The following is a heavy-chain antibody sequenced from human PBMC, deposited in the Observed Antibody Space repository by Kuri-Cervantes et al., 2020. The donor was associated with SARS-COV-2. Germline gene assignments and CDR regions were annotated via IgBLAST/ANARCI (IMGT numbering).Heavy chain of an antibody. CDR3: ARGGFWTGYRGTRWAFDI. V-gene: IGHV4-30-2*01. Sequence: LRLSCPVSGGSISSGGYYWSWILQQPGKGLEWIGYIYHSGSIYYNPSLKSRVTISVDTSKNQFSLKLSSVTDADTAVYYCARGGFWTGYRGTRWAFDIWGQGTMVTVSS. D-gene: IGHD3/OR15-3a*01. CDR2: IYHSGSI. J-gene: IGHJ3*02. CDR1: GGSISSGGYY.